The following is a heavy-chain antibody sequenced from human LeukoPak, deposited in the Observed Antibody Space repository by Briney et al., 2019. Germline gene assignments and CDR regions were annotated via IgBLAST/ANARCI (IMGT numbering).Heavy chain of an antibody. CDR1: GFTVSSNY. D-gene: IGHD3-10*01. CDR3: ARATSMVRGVIITMDY. J-gene: IGHJ4*02. V-gene: IGHV3-66*01. CDR2: IYSGGST. Sequence: PGGSLRLSCAASGFTVSSNYMSWVRQAPGKGLEWVSVIYSGGSTYYADSVKGRFTISRDNSKNTLYLQMNSLRAEDTAVYYCARATSMVRGVIITMDYWGQGTLVTVSS.